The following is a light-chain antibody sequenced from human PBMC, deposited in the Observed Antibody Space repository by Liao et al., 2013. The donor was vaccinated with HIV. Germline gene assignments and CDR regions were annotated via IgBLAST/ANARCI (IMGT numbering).Light chain of an antibody. CDR3: QAWDSSTSHWV. CDR1: ALPNQY. CDR2: KDS. Sequence: SYELTQPPSVSVSPGQTARITCSGDALPNQYAYWYQQKTGQVPVVVIHKDSERPSGIPERFSGSSSGTTVTLTISGVQAEDEADYYCQAWDSSTSHWVFGGGTKLTVL. V-gene: IGLV3-25*03. J-gene: IGLJ3*02.